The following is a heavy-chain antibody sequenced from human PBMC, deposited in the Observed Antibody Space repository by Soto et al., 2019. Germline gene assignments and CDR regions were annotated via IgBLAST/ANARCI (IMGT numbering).Heavy chain of an antibody. V-gene: IGHV4-61*01. Sequence: PSETLSLTCTVSGGSVSSGSYFWSWIRQPPGKGLEWIGYIYYSGSTHYNPSLKSRVIISVDTSKNQFSLKLTSVTAADTAVYYCASYSMGVVSPFSFDYWGQGTQVTVSS. CDR3: ASYSMGVVSPFSFDY. CDR1: GGSVSSGSYF. CDR2: IYYSGST. J-gene: IGHJ4*02. D-gene: IGHD3-3*01.